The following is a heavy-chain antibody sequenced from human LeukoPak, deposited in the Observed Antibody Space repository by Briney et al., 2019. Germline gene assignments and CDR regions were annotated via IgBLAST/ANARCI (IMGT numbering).Heavy chain of an antibody. Sequence: GGSLRLSCAASGFTFSSYAMHWVRQAPGKGLEWVAVISYDGSNKYYADSVKGRFTISRDNSKNTLYLQMNSLRAEDTAVYYCARDAYPKYGSGSPGLDYWGQGTLVTVSS. J-gene: IGHJ4*02. CDR1: GFTFSSYA. D-gene: IGHD3-10*01. CDR2: ISYDGSNK. CDR3: ARDAYPKYGSGSPGLDY. V-gene: IGHV3-30*04.